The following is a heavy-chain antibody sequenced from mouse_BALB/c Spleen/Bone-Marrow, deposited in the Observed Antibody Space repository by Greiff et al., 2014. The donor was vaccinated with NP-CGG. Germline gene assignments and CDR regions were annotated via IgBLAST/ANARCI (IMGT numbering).Heavy chain of an antibody. CDR3: ASYVYGYYFDY. J-gene: IGHJ2*01. D-gene: IGHD2-2*01. V-gene: IGHV14-3*02. CDR1: GSNVKDTY. CDR2: IDPANGNT. Sequence: VQLQQSGAELVKPGASVKLSCTASGSNVKDTYIHWVKQRPEQGLEWIGRIDPANGNTKYDPKFQGKATITADTSSNTAYLQLSSLTSEDTAVYYCASYVYGYYFDYWGQGTTLTVSS.